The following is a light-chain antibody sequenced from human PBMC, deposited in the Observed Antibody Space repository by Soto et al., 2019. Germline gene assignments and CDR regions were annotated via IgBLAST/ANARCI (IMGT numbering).Light chain of an antibody. CDR3: QCYSSYPWT. V-gene: IGKV1-9*01. Sequence: DIPFTQSPSFLSASVGDRVTITCRASQGIAGSLAWYQQKPGKPPKLLIYAESTLQSGVPSRFSGSGSGTRGTLTISSLQPEDFATYYCQCYSSYPWTFGQGTKVDI. CDR2: AES. J-gene: IGKJ1*01. CDR1: QGIAGS.